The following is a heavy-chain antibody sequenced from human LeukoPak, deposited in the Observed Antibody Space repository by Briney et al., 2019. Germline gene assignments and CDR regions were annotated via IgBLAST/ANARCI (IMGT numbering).Heavy chain of an antibody. Sequence: SETLSLTCAVSGSSISSSNWWGWIRPPPGKGLELIGYIYYSGSIYYDPSLKSLITMSVDTSKNQFSLNLSSVTAVDTGVYYCARSESEWDPFDYWGKGTLVTVSS. D-gene: IGHD1-26*01. J-gene: IGHJ4*02. V-gene: IGHV4-28*05. CDR2: IYYSGSI. CDR1: GSSISSSNW. CDR3: ARSESEWDPFDY.